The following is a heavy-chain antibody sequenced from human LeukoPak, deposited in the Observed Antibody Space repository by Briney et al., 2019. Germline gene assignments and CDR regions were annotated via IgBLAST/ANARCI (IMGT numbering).Heavy chain of an antibody. V-gene: IGHV1-2*02. CDR2: INPNSGGT. D-gene: IGHD2-15*01. CDR1: GYTFTGYY. CDR3: ARVPRGYCSGGSCYTPGYFQH. Sequence: ASVKVSCKASGYTFTGYYMQWVRQAPGQGLEWMGWINPNSGGTNYAQKFQGRVTMTRDTSISTAYMELSRLRSDDTAVYYCARVPRGYCSGGSCYTPGYFQHWGQGTLVTVSS. J-gene: IGHJ1*01.